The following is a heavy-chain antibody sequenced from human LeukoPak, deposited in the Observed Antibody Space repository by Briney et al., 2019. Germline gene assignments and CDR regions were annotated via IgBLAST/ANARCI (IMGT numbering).Heavy chain of an antibody. D-gene: IGHD2-2*01. CDR3: ARLAVPAARSAPGWFDP. CDR1: GYTFTSYG. CDR2: IIPIFGTA. Sequence: SVKVSCKASGYTFTSYGISWVRQAPGQGLEWMGGIIPIFGTANYAQKFQGRVTITADESTSTAYMELSSLRSEDTAVYYCARLAVPAARSAPGWFDPWGQGTLVTVSS. V-gene: IGHV1-69*13. J-gene: IGHJ5*02.